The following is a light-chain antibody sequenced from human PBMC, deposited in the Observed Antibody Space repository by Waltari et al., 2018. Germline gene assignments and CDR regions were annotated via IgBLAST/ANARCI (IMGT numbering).Light chain of an antibody. CDR2: RNN. V-gene: IGLV1-47*01. Sequence: QSVLTQPPSASETPGQRVIISCSGSSSNPGSNYLYWYQQLPGTAPKLLIYRNNQRPSGVPDRFSASKSGTSASLAISGLRSEDEAVYYCASWDDSHYVFGTGTQVTVL. CDR1: SSNPGSNY. J-gene: IGLJ1*01. CDR3: ASWDDSHYV.